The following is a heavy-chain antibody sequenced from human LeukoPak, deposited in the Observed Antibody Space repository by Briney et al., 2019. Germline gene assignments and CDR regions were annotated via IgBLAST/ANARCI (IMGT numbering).Heavy chain of an antibody. Sequence: SETLSLTCTVSGGSINNYYWSWIRQPPGKGLEWIGYIYYSGSTNYNPSLKSRVTISVDTSKNQFSLKLSSVTAADTAVYSCAGGGGSRGMTYYDFWNGYPINDAFDIWGQGTMVTVSS. V-gene: IGHV4-59*01. D-gene: IGHD3-3*01. J-gene: IGHJ3*02. CDR2: IYYSGST. CDR3: AGGGGSRGMTYYDFWNGYPINDAFDI. CDR1: GGSINNYY.